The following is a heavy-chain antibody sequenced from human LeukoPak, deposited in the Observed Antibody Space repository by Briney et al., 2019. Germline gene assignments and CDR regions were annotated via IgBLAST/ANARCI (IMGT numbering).Heavy chain of an antibody. D-gene: IGHD6-13*01. CDR1: GASFSSSTYY. J-gene: IGHJ4*02. CDR3: ARHAVGISATGTRPFDY. V-gene: IGHV4-39*01. Sequence: SETLSLTCTVSGASFSSSTYYWGWIRQPPGKGLEWIGSIYYSGSTYYNPSLKSRVTMSVDTSKNQFSLKLSSVTAADTAVYYCARHAVGISATGTRPFDYWGQGTLVTVSS. CDR2: IYYSGST.